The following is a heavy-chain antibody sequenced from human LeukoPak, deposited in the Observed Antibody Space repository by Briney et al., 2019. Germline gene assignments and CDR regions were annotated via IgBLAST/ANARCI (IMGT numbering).Heavy chain of an antibody. J-gene: IGHJ5*02. Sequence: SETLSLTCTVSGGSISSSSYYWGWIRQPPGKGLEWIGSIYYSGSTYYNPSLKSRVTISVDTSKNQFSLKLSSVTAADTAVYYCARHRAIYYYGSGSYYPFDPWGQGTLVTVSS. D-gene: IGHD3-10*01. CDR2: IYYSGST. CDR3: ARHRAIYYYGSGSYYPFDP. CDR1: GGSISSSSYY. V-gene: IGHV4-39*01.